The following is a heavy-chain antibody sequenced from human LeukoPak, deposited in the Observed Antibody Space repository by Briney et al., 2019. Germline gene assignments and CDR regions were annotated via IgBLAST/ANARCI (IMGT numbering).Heavy chain of an antibody. V-gene: IGHV3-74*01. J-gene: IGHJ4*02. CDR1: GFTFSRYY. Sequence: QPGGSLRLSCAASGFTFSRYYMHWVRQAPGKGLVWVSRINSDGSSTTYADSVKGRFTISRDNAKNTLYLQMNSLKVEDTAVYYCTRVLVGDEYSSSGYWGQGTLVTVSS. CDR2: INSDGSST. CDR3: TRVLVGDEYSSSGY. D-gene: IGHD6-13*01.